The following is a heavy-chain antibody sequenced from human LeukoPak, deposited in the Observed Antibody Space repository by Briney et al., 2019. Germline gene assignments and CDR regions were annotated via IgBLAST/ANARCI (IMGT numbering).Heavy chain of an antibody. J-gene: IGHJ6*03. CDR3: AGTTVTTYYYMDV. V-gene: IGHV1-18*01. CDR2: ISAYNGKT. CDR1: GYTFTSYG. Sequence: ASVKVSCKASGYTFTSYGISWVRQAPGQGLEWMGGISAYNGKTNYAHKLQGRVTMTTDTSTSTAYMELRSLRSDDTAVYYCAGTTVTTYYYMDVWGKGTTVTVSS. D-gene: IGHD4-17*01.